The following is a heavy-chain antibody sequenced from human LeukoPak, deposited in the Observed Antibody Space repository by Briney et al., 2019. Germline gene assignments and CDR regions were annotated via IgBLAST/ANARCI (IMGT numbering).Heavy chain of an antibody. Sequence: NPGGSLRLSCAASGFTFSNFAMNWVRQAPGKGLEWVSFISSSSSYIYDADSVKGRFTISRDNAKNSLYLQMNSLRDEDTAVYYCARDRYQLLLGYYYGMDVWGQGTTVTVSS. CDR3: ARDRYQLLLGYYYGMDV. D-gene: IGHD2-2*01. V-gene: IGHV3-21*01. CDR2: ISSSSSYI. J-gene: IGHJ6*02. CDR1: GFTFSNFA.